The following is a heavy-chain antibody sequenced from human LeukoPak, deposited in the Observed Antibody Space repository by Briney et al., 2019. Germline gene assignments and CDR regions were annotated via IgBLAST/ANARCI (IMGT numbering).Heavy chain of an antibody. J-gene: IGHJ4*02. CDR2: IYSGGST. Sequence: GGSLRLSCAASAFTFDDYAMHWVRQAPGKGLEWVSVIYSGGSTYYADSVKGRFTISRDNSKNTLYLQMNSLRAEDTAVCYCARGSDSSSWYLDYWGQGTLVTVSS. CDR3: ARGSDSSSWYLDY. D-gene: IGHD6-13*01. V-gene: IGHV3-66*01. CDR1: AFTFDDYA.